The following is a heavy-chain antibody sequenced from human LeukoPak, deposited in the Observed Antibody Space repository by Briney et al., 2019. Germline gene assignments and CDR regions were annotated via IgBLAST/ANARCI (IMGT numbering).Heavy chain of an antibody. CDR2: INHSGST. CDR1: GGSFSGYY. V-gene: IGHV4-34*01. J-gene: IGHJ3*02. D-gene: IGHD6-13*01. Sequence: SETLSLTCAVYGGSFSGYYWSWIRQPPGKGLEWIGEINHSGSTNYNPSLKSRVTISVDTSKNQFSLKLSSVTAADTAVYYCAAADLHAFDIWGQGTMVTVPS. CDR3: AAADLHAFDI.